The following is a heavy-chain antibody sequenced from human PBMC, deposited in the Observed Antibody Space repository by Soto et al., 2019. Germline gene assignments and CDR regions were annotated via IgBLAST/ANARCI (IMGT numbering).Heavy chain of an antibody. D-gene: IGHD5-12*01. V-gene: IGHV2-5*02. CDR3: AHIDPEIVTVGGHGGFDY. CDR1: GFSLTSGVG. CDR2: IYWDDDK. J-gene: IGHJ4*02. Sequence: QITLKESGPTLVRPPQTLTLTCTFTGFSLTSGVGVGWIRQPPGKALEWLALIYWDDDKRYSPSLKNRVTITKDTSNNQVVLTMTNVGPVDTATYFCAHIDPEIVTVGGHGGFDYWGQGTLVTVSS.